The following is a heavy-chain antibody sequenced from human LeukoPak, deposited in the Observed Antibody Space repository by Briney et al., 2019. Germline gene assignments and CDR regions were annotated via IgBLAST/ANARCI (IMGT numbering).Heavy chain of an antibody. CDR3: ARALSRYCSSTSCYNNWFDP. Sequence: ASVKVSCKASGYTFSSFGMSWVRQAPGQGLEWMGWISAYNGNTNYAQNLQDRFTMTTDTSTSTAYMELRSLGSDDTAVYYCARALSRYCSSTSCYNNWFDPWGQGTLVTVSS. CDR1: GYTFSSFG. D-gene: IGHD2-2*02. CDR2: ISAYNGNT. J-gene: IGHJ5*02. V-gene: IGHV1-18*01.